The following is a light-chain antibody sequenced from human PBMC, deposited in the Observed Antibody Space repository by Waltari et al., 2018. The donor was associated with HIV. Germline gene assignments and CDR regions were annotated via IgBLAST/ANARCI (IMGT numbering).Light chain of an antibody. CDR3: QHYNNWPPWT. CDR2: GAS. Sequence: EIVMTQSPATLSVSPGERATLSCRASQSVNSNLAWYQQKPGQPPRLLIYGASTRATGIPARFSGSGSGTEFTLTIRILQSEDFAVYYCQHYNNWPPWTFGQGTKVEIK. J-gene: IGKJ1*01. V-gene: IGKV3-15*01. CDR1: QSVNSN.